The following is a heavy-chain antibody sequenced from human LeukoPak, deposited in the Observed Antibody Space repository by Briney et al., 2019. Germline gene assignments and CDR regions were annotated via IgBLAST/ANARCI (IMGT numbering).Heavy chain of an antibody. Sequence: GASVKVSCKASGYTFTSYGISWVRQAPGQGLEWMGWISAYNGNTNYAQKLQGRVTMTTDTSTSTAYMELRSLRSDDTAVYYCARSFLYASGSYYIDWGQGTLVTVSS. CDR3: ARSFLYASGSYYID. D-gene: IGHD3-10*01. CDR1: GYTFTSYG. J-gene: IGHJ4*02. CDR2: ISAYNGNT. V-gene: IGHV1-18*01.